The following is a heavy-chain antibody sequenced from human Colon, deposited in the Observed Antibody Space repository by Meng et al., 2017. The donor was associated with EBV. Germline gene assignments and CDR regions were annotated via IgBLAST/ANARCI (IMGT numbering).Heavy chain of an antibody. CDR3: ASLYGDSSVWYLDL. CDR2: IYYSGST. V-gene: IGHV4-31*11. D-gene: IGHD4-17*01. J-gene: IGHJ2*01. Sequence: QVQLQESGPGLVKPSGTLSLTCDVSGGSISSGNHYWSWIRQHPGKGLEYIGYIYYSGSTYYNPSLKSRVIISVDTSKNQFSLRLNSVTAADTAVYYCASLYGDSSVWYLDLWGRGTLVTVSS. CDR1: GGSISSGNHY.